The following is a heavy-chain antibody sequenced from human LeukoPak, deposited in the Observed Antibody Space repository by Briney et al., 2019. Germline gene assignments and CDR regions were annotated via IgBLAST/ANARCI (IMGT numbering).Heavy chain of an antibody. Sequence: SETLSLTCTVSGGSISSYYWSWIRQPAGKGLEWIGRIYTSGSTNYNPSLKSRVTISVDTSKNQFSLKLSPVTAADTAVYYCARDAGYGAPVDYWGQGTLVTVSS. CDR1: GGSISSYY. CDR2: IYTSGST. D-gene: IGHD4-17*01. CDR3: ARDAGYGAPVDY. V-gene: IGHV4-4*07. J-gene: IGHJ4*02.